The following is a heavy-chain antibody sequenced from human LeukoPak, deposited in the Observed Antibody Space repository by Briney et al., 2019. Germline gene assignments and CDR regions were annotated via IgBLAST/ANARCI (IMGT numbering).Heavy chain of an antibody. J-gene: IGHJ4*02. CDR3: ARDQYDTWSRRGNSDS. V-gene: IGHV1-46*01. CDR2: INPSGGST. Sequence: ASVTVSCKASGYTFTSYYMHWVRQAPGQGLEWMGIINPSGGSTSYAQKFQGRVTMTRDTSTSTVYMELSSLRSEDTAVYYCARDQYDTWSRRGNSDSWGQGTLVIVSS. D-gene: IGHD3-3*01. CDR1: GYTFTSYY.